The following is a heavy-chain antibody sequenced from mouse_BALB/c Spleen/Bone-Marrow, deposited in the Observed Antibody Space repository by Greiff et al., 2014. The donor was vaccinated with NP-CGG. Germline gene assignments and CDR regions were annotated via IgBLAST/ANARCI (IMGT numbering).Heavy chain of an antibody. J-gene: IGHJ3*01. CDR3: VTKGSSGYGLFAY. CDR1: GYTFTDYY. Sequence: VHVKQSGPELVKPGASVKMSCKASGYTFTDYYMKWVKQSHGKSLEWIGDINPNNGDTFYNQKFKGKATLTVDKSSSTAYMQLNSLTSEDSAVYYCVTKGSSGYGLFAYWGQGTLVTVSA. CDR2: INPNNGDT. D-gene: IGHD3-1*01. V-gene: IGHV1-26*01.